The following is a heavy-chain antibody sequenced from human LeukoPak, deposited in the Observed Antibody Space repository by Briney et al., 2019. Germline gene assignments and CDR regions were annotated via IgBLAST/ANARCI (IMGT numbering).Heavy chain of an antibody. CDR2: TNHSGST. Sequence: PSETLSLTCAVYGGSFSGYYWSWIRQPPGKGLEWIGETNHSGSTNYNPSLKSRVTISVDTSKNQFSLKLSSVTAADTAVYYCARGRITMVRGVIYTRAPFDYWGQGTLVTVSS. V-gene: IGHV4-34*01. CDR1: GGSFSGYY. D-gene: IGHD3-10*01. J-gene: IGHJ4*02. CDR3: ARGRITMVRGVIYTRAPFDY.